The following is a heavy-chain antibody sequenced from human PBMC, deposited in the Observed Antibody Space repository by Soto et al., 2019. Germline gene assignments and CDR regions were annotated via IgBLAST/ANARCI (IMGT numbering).Heavy chain of an antibody. CDR2: INAGNGNT. Sequence: QVQLVQSGAEVKTPGASVKVSCKASGYTFSNYVIYWVRQAPGQSLAWMGWINAGNGNTRYSQKFQGRVTITRDTSASTANMELSSLKYEDTAVYYCAREGPGPGATAAWFDPWGQGTLVTVSS. CDR3: AREGPGPGATAAWFDP. CDR1: GYTFSNYV. D-gene: IGHD2-2*01. V-gene: IGHV1-3*01. J-gene: IGHJ5*02.